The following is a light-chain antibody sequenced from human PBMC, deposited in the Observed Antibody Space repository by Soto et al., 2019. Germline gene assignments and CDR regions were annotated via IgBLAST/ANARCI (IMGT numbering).Light chain of an antibody. V-gene: IGKV2-28*01. Sequence: EIVMTQSPPSLTVTPGEPASISCRSSQRLLHSNGNTSLDWYLQKPGQSPQLLIYLGSNRASGVPDRVSGSEAGTDFTLKISRVEAEDAGVYYCMQALEAPYTFGQGTKREIK. J-gene: IGKJ2*01. CDR2: LGS. CDR1: QRLLHSNGNTS. CDR3: MQALEAPYT.